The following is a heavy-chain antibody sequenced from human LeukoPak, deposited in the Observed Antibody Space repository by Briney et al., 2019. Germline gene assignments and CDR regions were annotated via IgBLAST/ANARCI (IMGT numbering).Heavy chain of an antibody. CDR3: ARGCSIAAAGTISY. CDR1: GYTFTSYD. Sequence: ASVKVSCKASGYTFTSYDINWVRQATGQGLEWMGWMNPNSGNTGYAQKFQGRVTMTRNTSISTAYMELSSLRSEDTAVYYCARGCSIAAAGTISYWGQGTLVTVSS. CDR2: MNPNSGNT. D-gene: IGHD6-13*01. V-gene: IGHV1-8*01. J-gene: IGHJ4*02.